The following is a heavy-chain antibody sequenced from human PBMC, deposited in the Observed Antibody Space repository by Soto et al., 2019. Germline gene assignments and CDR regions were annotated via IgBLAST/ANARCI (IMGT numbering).Heavy chain of an antibody. CDR1: GGTFSRYA. D-gene: IGHD5-12*01. V-gene: IGHV1-69*12. Sequence: QVQLVQSGAVVKKPGSAVKVSCKASGGTFSRYAISWVRQAPGQGLEWMGGIIPIVGTANYAQKFQGRVTITADQSTNPADRELSSLRSEDTAVYYCARQDGYTLHFDHWGQGTLVTVSS. CDR2: IIPIVGTA. CDR3: ARQDGYTLHFDH. J-gene: IGHJ4*02.